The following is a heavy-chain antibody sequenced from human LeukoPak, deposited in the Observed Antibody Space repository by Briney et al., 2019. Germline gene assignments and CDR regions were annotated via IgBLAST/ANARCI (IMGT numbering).Heavy chain of an antibody. CDR3: ARGGIAAAGTVRNWFDP. CDR1: GGSFSGYY. D-gene: IGHD6-13*01. J-gene: IGHJ5*02. CDR2: INHSGST. V-gene: IGHV4-34*01. Sequence: SETLSLTCAVYGGSFSGYYWSWIRQPPGKGLEWIGEINHSGSTNYNPSLKRRVTISVDTSKNQFSLKLSSVTAADTAVYYCARGGIAAAGTVRNWFDPWGQGTLVTVSS.